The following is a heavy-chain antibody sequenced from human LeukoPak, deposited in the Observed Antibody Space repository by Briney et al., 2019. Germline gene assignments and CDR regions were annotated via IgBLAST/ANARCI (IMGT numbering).Heavy chain of an antibody. J-gene: IGHJ4*02. CDR3: ARDVANYYDSSGSEY. CDR2: ISRSGSTI. V-gene: IGHV3-11*04. CDR1: GFTFSDYY. Sequence: GALRLSCADSGFTFSDYYMNWIRQAPGKGLECVSYISRSGSTISYADSVKGRFTISRDNAKNSLYLQMNSLRAEDTAVYYCARDVANYYDSSGSEYWGQGTLVTVSS. D-gene: IGHD3-22*01.